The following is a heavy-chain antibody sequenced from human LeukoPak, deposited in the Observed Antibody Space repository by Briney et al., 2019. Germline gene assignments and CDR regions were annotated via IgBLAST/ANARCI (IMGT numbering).Heavy chain of an antibody. CDR2: IYYSGST. D-gene: IGHD3-9*01. Sequence: SETLSLTCTVSGGSISSYYWSWIRQPPGKGLEWIGYIYYSGSTNYNPSLKSRVTISVDTSKNQFSLKLSSVTAADTAVYYCARVTGYMIEDYFDSWGQGTLVAVSS. V-gene: IGHV4-59*01. J-gene: IGHJ4*02. CDR1: GGSISSYY. CDR3: ARVTGYMIEDYFDS.